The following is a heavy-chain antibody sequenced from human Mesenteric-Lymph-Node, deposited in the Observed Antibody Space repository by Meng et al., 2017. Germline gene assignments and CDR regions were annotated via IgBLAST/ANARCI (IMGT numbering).Heavy chain of an antibody. CDR1: GGSISSYY. CDR2: IYYSGST. J-gene: IGHJ4*02. CDR3: ARAVSGTGIDY. D-gene: IGHD6-19*01. Sequence: GSLRLSCTVSGGSISSYYCSWIRQPPGKGLEWSGYIYYSGSTNYNPSLKSRVAISLDTSQTQFSLRLTSVTAADTAVYYCARAVSGTGIDYWGQGTLVTVSS. V-gene: IGHV4-59*01.